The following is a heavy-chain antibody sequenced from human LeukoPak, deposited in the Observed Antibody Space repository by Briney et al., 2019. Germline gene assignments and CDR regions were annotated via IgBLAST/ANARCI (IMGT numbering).Heavy chain of an antibody. CDR1: GFTFSSYS. Sequence: GGSLRLSCAASGFTFSSYSMNWVRQAPGKGLEWVSSISSSSSYIYYADSVKGRFTISRDNAKNSLYLQMNSLRVEDMAVYYCARDFVSSRSGIAAPWGQGTLVTVSS. CDR3: ARDFVSSRSGIAAP. V-gene: IGHV3-21*01. J-gene: IGHJ5*02. D-gene: IGHD6-13*01. CDR2: ISSSSSYI.